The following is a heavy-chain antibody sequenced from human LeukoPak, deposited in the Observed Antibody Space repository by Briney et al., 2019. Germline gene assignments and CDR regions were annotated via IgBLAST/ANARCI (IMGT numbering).Heavy chain of an antibody. Sequence: ASVKVSCKASGYTVTGYYMHWVRQAPGQGLEWMGWINPNSGGTNYAQKFQGRVTMTRDTSISTAYMELSRLRSDDTAVYYCARFAMVTLGFDYWGQGTLVTVSS. D-gene: IGHD5-18*01. CDR3: ARFAMVTLGFDY. CDR2: INPNSGGT. J-gene: IGHJ4*02. V-gene: IGHV1-2*02. CDR1: GYTVTGYY.